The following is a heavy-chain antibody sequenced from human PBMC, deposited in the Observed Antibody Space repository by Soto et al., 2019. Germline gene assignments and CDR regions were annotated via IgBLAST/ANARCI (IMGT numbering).Heavy chain of an antibody. D-gene: IGHD3-22*01. V-gene: IGHV5-10-1*01. CDR2: IDPSDSYT. CDR3: ARSSGHWDYYYGMDV. J-gene: IGHJ6*02. CDR1: GYSFTSYW. Sequence: GESLKISCKGSGYSFTSYWISWVRQMPGKGLEWMGRIDPSDSYTNYSPSFQGHVTISADKSISTAYLQWSSLKASDTAMYYCARSSGHWDYYYGMDVWGQGTTVTVSS.